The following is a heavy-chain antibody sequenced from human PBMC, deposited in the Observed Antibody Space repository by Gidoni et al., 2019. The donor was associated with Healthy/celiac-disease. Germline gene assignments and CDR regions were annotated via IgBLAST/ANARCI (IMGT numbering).Heavy chain of an antibody. V-gene: IGHV4-34*01. CDR2: INHSGST. CDR1: GGSFSGSS. Sequence: QVQLQQWGAGLLKPSETLSLTCAVYGGSFSGSSGTWIRQPPGKGLEWIGEINHSGSTNYNPSLKSRVTISVDTSKNQFSLKLSSVTAADTAVYYCARGTLLRYFDWLLNYYYYGMDVWGQGTTVTVSS. CDR3: ARGTLLRYFDWLLNYYYYGMDV. J-gene: IGHJ6*02. D-gene: IGHD3-9*01.